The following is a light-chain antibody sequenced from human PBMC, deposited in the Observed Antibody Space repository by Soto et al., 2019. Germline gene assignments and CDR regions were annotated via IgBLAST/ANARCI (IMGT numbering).Light chain of an antibody. CDR3: QQYNTCSHT. CDR2: DVS. J-gene: IGKJ2*01. V-gene: IGKV1-5*01. CDR1: QSVSPW. Sequence: IQLTQTPSTLSASVGDRVTIACRASQSVSPWLAWYQQKPGKAPKLLIYDVSNLQSGVPSRFSGSGSGTECTLTISGLQPDDFATYYCQQYNTCSHTFGQGTKLEIK.